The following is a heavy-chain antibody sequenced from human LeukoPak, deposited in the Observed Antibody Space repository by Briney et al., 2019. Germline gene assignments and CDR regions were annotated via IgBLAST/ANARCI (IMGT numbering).Heavy chain of an antibody. CDR1: GYSISSGYY. J-gene: IGHJ5*02. CDR2: IYHSGST. D-gene: IGHD4-23*01. V-gene: IGHV4-38-2*02. CDR3: ARGDDYGGNSNWFDP. Sequence: SETLSLTCTVSGYSISSGYYWGWIRQPPGKGLEWIGSIYHSGSTYYNPSLKSRVTISVDTSKNQFSLRLSSVTAADTAVYYCARGDDYGGNSNWFDPWGQGTLVTVSS.